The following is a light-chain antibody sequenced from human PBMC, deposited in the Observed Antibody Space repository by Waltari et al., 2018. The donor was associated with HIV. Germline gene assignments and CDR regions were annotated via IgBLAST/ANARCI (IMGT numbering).Light chain of an antibody. CDR1: QAFSTW. V-gene: IGKV1-12*02. Sequence: DIQMNQSPASVSASVGATVTITCRASQAFSTWIAWYQQKPGRAPKLLIYSASTLHSGVPSRFSGSGSGPDFTLTISNLQPEDFATYYCQRANTSPSFGGGTKVEIK. J-gene: IGKJ4*01. CDR3: QRANTSPS. CDR2: SAS.